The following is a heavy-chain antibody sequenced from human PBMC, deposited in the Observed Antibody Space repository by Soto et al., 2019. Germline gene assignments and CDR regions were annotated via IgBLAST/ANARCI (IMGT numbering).Heavy chain of an antibody. CDR2: IYYSGST. Sequence: QVQLQESGPGLVKPSQTLSLTCTVSGGSISSGDYYWSWIRQPPGKGLEWIGYIYYSGSTYYNPSPKSQVTISVDTSKNNFSLKLSSVTAANTAVYYCASSLLTGDHHYWGQGTLVTVSS. J-gene: IGHJ4*02. CDR3: ASSLLTGDHHY. D-gene: IGHD7-27*01. CDR1: GGSISSGDYY. V-gene: IGHV4-30-4*01.